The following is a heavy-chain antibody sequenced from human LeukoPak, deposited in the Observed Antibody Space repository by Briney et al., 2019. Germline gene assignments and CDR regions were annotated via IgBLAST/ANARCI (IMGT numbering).Heavy chain of an antibody. Sequence: NSSETLSLTCAVYGGSFSGYYWSWIRQPPGKGLEWIGEINHSGSTNYNPSLKSRVTISVDTSKNQFSLKLSSVTAADTAVYYCARFHKRMRNRLDYWGQGTLVTVSS. V-gene: IGHV4-34*01. CDR3: ARFHKRMRNRLDY. CDR1: GGSFSGYY. J-gene: IGHJ4*02. CDR2: INHSGST. D-gene: IGHD2-8*01.